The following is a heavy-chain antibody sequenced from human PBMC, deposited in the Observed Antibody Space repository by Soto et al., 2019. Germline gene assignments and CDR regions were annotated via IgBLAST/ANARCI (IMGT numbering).Heavy chain of an antibody. Sequence: GGSLRLSCAASGFTFSSYGMHWVRQAPGKGLEWVAVIWYDGSNKYYADSVKGRFTISRDNSKNTLYLQMNSLRAEDTAVYYCASILILYSPRYNWFVPWGQGTLVTV. CDR2: IWYDGSNK. CDR1: GFTFSSYG. J-gene: IGHJ5*02. V-gene: IGHV3-33*01. D-gene: IGHD2-8*01. CDR3: ASILILYSPRYNWFVP.